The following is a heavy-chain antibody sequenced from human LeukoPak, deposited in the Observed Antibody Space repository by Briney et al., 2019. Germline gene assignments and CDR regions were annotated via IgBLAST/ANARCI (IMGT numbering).Heavy chain of an antibody. V-gene: IGHV4-39*01. CDR1: GGSISSSSYY. Sequence: SETLSLTCTVSGGSISSSSYYWGWIRQPPGKGLEWIGSIYYSGSTYYNPSLKSRVTISVDTSKNQFSLKLSSVTAADTAVYYCARKPGYSSSWKKIGNWFDPWGQGTLVTVSS. CDR3: ARKPGYSSSWKKIGNWFDP. J-gene: IGHJ5*02. D-gene: IGHD6-13*01. CDR2: IYYSGST.